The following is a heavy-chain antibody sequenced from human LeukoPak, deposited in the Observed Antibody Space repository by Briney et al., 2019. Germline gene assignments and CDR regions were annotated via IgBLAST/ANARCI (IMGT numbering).Heavy chain of an antibody. CDR2: IGASGGSGSST. Sequence: HPGGSLRLSCAASGFTFSSYAMSWVRQAPGKGLEWVSAIGASGGSGSSTYYADSVKGRFTISRDNSKNTLYLQMNSLRAEDTAVYYCAKLLVGIVGATNFDYWGQGTLVTVSS. D-gene: IGHD1-26*01. CDR1: GFTFSSYA. V-gene: IGHV3-23*01. CDR3: AKLLVGIVGATNFDY. J-gene: IGHJ4*02.